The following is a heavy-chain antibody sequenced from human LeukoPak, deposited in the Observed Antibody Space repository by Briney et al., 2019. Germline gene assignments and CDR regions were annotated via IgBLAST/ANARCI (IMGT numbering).Heavy chain of an antibody. J-gene: IGHJ4*02. CDR2: MNPNSGNT. D-gene: IGHD6-19*01. CDR1: GYTFTSYD. V-gene: IGHV1-8*01. Sequence: ASVKVSCKASGYTFTSYDINWVRQATGQGLEWMGCMNPNSGNTGYAQKFQGRVTMTRNTSISTAYMELSSLRSEDTAVYYCARGKHRPPYSSGCLGYWGQGTLVTVSS. CDR3: ARGKHRPPYSSGCLGY.